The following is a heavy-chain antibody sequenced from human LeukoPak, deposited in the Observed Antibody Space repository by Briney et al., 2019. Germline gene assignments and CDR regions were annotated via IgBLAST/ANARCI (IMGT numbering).Heavy chain of an antibody. CDR2: IYGSGTI. J-gene: IGHJ5*02. CDR3: ARDSGTTGEVKFDP. CDR1: GGSISRSY. D-gene: IGHD3-10*01. Sequence: KPSETLSLTCTVSGGSISRSYWSWMRQPAGKGPEWIGRIYGSGTITYNPSLESRVTMSVGTSKNQFSLKLRSVTAADTAVYYCARDSGTTGEVKFDPWGQGILVTVSS. V-gene: IGHV4-4*07.